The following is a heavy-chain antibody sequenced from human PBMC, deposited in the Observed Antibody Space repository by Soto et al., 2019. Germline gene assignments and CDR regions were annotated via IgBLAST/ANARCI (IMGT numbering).Heavy chain of an antibody. Sequence: EVQLVESGGNLVQPGGSLRLSCVGSGFTFSSNWMTWVRQAPGQGLEWVGNIRQDGSEKNYVDSVKGRFTISRDNAKNSLYLQMNSLRAEDTAVYYCAREIVVARGASYFDYWGPGTLVTVSS. V-gene: IGHV3-7*04. D-gene: IGHD2-2*01. CDR3: AREIVVARGASYFDY. CDR2: IRQDGSEK. CDR1: GFTFSSNW. J-gene: IGHJ4*02.